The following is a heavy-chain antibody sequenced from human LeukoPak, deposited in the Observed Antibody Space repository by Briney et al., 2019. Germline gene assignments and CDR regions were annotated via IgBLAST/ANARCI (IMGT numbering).Heavy chain of an antibody. J-gene: IGHJ6*02. CDR1: GFTFSSYA. CDR2: ISYDGGNT. D-gene: IGHD2-21*02. Sequence: PGGSLRLSCAAFGFTFSSYAMHWVRQAPGKGLEWVAVISYDGGNTFYADSVKGRFTISSDTSKNTLYLQMNSLKPEDTAVYYCARGFRMVVVTAIYYYYGLDVWGQGTTVPVSS. CDR3: ARGFRMVVVTAIYYYYGLDV. V-gene: IGHV3-30-3*01.